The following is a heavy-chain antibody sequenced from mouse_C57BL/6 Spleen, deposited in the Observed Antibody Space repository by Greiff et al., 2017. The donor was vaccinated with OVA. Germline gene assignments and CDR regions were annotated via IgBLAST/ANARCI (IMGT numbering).Heavy chain of an antibody. CDR3: ASNYFDY. CDR1: GFTFSSYA. J-gene: IGHJ2*01. CDR2: ISDGGSYT. V-gene: IGHV5-4*03. Sequence: EVKLMESGGGLVKPGGSLKLSCAASGFTFSSYAMSWVRQTPEKRLEWVATISDGGSYTYYPDNVKGRFTISRDNAKNNLYLQMSHLKSEDTAMYYCASNYFDYWGQGTTLTVSS.